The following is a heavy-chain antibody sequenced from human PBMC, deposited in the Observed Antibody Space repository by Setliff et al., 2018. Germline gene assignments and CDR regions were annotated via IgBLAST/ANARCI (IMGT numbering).Heavy chain of an antibody. CDR2: IHYSGST. J-gene: IGHJ6*03. CDR3: TRERSEDFWSGYPYYYMDV. D-gene: IGHD3-3*01. V-gene: IGHV4-39*07. CDR1: DASIGGSGYY. Sequence: PSETLSLTCTVSDASIGGSGYYWGWIRQPPGKGPEWIGNIHYSGSTHYNPSLKSRVTISRDDSKSIAYLQMNSLKTEDTAVYYCTRERSEDFWSGYPYYYMDVWGKGTTVTVSS.